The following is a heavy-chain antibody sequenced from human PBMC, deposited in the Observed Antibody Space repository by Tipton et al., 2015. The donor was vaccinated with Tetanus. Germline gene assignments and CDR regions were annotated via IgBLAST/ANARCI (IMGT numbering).Heavy chain of an antibody. J-gene: IGHJ5*02. V-gene: IGHV3-30-3*01. CDR3: AKALGSSAWYGT. CDR1: GFTFTRYA. CDR2: ITFDGGTK. D-gene: IGHD6-13*01. Sequence: SLRLSCAASGFTFTRYAMHWVRRAPGKGLEWVAVITFDGGTKYYADSVKGRFTISRDNSKNTLSLQMNSLRGEDTAVYYCAKALGSSAWYGTWGQGTLVTVSS.